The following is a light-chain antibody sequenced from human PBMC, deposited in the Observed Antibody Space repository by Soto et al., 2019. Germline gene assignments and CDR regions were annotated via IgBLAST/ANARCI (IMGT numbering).Light chain of an antibody. J-gene: IGLJ1*01. Sequence: QSALTQPPSASGSPGQSVAISCTGTSSDVGGYNYVSWYQQHPGKAPKLMIYEVNKRPSGVPDRFSGSKSGNTASLTVSGLQADDEADYYCCSYAGSYTFHVFGTGTKVTVL. CDR3: CSYAGSYTFHV. CDR1: SSDVGGYNY. V-gene: IGLV2-8*01. CDR2: EVN.